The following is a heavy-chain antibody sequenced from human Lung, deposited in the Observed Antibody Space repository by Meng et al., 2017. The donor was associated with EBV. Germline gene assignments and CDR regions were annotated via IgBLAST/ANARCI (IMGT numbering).Heavy chain of an antibody. CDR3: TSRSY. CDR2: IRSKANNYAT. V-gene: IGHV3-73*02. D-gene: IGHD3-10*01. CDR1: GFTFSGSA. Sequence: EGELVECGGGLVQPGGSLKLSCAASGFTFSGSAMHWVRQASGKGLEWVGRIRSKANNYATSFGASVEGRFTISRDDSNNTAYLQMNSLKTEDTAVYYCTSRSYWGQGTLVTVSS. J-gene: IGHJ4*02.